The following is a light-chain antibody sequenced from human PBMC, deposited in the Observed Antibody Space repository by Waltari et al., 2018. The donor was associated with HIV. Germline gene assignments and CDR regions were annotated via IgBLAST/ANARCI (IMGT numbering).Light chain of an antibody. V-gene: IGLV2-14*01. Sequence: QSALTQPASVSGSLGQSVTISCTGANSAIGGYNYVSWYQQHPGKAPKLILHEVSNRPSGVSDRFSGSKSGNTASLTISGLQAEDESDYYCSSFITTTTHVVFGGGTRLTVL. J-gene: IGLJ2*01. CDR1: NSAIGGYNY. CDR3: SSFITTTTHVV. CDR2: EVS.